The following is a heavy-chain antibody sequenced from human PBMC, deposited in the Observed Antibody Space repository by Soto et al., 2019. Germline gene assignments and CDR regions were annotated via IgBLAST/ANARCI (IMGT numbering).Heavy chain of an antibody. CDR3: ATGSGWYSPDY. Sequence: EVQLVESGGGLVQPGGSLRLSCAASGFTFSSYWMHWVRQAPGKGLVWVSLINSDGSSTRYADSVKGRFTISRDNAKNTLYRQMNSLRAEDTAVYYCATGSGWYSPDYWGQGTLVTVSS. V-gene: IGHV3-74*01. CDR2: INSDGSST. J-gene: IGHJ4*02. D-gene: IGHD6-19*01. CDR1: GFTFSSYW.